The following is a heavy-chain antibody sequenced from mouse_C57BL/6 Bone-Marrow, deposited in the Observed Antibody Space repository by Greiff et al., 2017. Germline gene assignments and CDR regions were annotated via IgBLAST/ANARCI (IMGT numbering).Heavy chain of an antibody. CDR2: LNSDGGST. D-gene: IGHD2-4*01. CDR3: ASIRGDYGGFAY. Sequence: EVKLQESGGGLVQPGESLKLSCESNEYEFPSHDMSWVRKTPEKRLELVAALNSDGGSTYYPDTMERRFIISRDNTKKTLYLQMSGLRSEDTALYYCASIRGDYGGFAYWGQGTLVTVSA. J-gene: IGHJ3*01. V-gene: IGHV5-2*01. CDR1: EYEFPSHD.